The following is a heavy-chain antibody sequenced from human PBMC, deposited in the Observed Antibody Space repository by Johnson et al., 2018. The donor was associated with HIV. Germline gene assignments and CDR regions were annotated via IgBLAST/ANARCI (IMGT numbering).Heavy chain of an antibody. J-gene: IGHJ3*02. Sequence: QVQLVESGGGVVQPGGSLRLSCAASGFTFSSYGMHWVRQAPGKGLEWVAFIRYDGSNKYYVDSVKGRFTISRDNSKNPLYLQMNSLRAEDTAVYYCARAYSSSWYRDDAFDIWGQGTMVTVFS. CDR2: IRYDGSNK. CDR1: GFTFSSYG. D-gene: IGHD6-13*01. CDR3: ARAYSSSWYRDDAFDI. V-gene: IGHV3-30*02.